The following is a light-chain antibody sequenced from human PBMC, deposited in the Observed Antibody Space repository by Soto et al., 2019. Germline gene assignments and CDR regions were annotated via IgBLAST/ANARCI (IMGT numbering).Light chain of an antibody. CDR1: QSVGRDY. V-gene: IGKV3-20*01. CDR3: HQFGSSIPHT. J-gene: IGKJ2*01. Sequence: EIVLTQSPATLSLSPGERATLSCRASQSVGRDYLAWYQQKPGQAPRLVIYNASNRASGIQDRFSGSGSGTDFTLTISRLEPEDFAVYYCHQFGSSIPHTFGQGTKLEIK. CDR2: NAS.